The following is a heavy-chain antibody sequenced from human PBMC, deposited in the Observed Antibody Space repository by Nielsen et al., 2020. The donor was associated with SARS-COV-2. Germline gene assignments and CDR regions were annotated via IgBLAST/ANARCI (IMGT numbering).Heavy chain of an antibody. V-gene: IGHV1-69*13. Sequence: SVKVSCKASGGTFSSYAISWVRQAPGQGLEWMGGIIPIFGTANYAQKFQGRVTITADESTSTAYMELSSLRSEDTAVYYCARFVDYVWGSYPNSYYYYYGMDVWGQGTTVTVSS. CDR3: ARFVDYVWGSYPNSYYYYYGMDV. CDR2: IIPIFGTA. CDR1: GGTFSSYA. D-gene: IGHD3-16*01. J-gene: IGHJ6*02.